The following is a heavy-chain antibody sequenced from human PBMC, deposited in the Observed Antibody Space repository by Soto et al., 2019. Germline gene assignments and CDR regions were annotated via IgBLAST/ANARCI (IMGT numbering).Heavy chain of an antibody. CDR1: GYSFTNCV. CDR3: ARVPRAAAPAGGMDV. CDR2: INAGNGNT. Sequence: QVQLVQSGAEEKKPGASVKVSCKASGYSFTNCVMHWVRQAPGQRLEWMGWINAGNGNTKYSQRFQGRVTITTDTSANTAYMELSSLRSEDTAVYYCARVPRAAAPAGGMDVWGQGTTVTVSS. J-gene: IGHJ6*02. D-gene: IGHD6-13*01. V-gene: IGHV1-3*05.